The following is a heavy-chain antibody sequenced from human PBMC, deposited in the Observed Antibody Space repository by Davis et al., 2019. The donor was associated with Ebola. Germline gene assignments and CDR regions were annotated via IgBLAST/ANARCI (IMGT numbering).Heavy chain of an antibody. CDR1: GFTLSSYA. CDR2: ISGSGGST. CDR3: AKDPTTELVWFMFDP. Sequence: GSLKISCAASGFTLSSYAMSWVRQAPGKGLEWVSAISGSGGSTYYADSVKGRFTISRDNSKNTLYLQMNSLRAEDTAVYYCAKDPTTELVWFMFDPWGQGTLVTVSS. J-gene: IGHJ5*02. D-gene: IGHD3-10*01. V-gene: IGHV3-23*01.